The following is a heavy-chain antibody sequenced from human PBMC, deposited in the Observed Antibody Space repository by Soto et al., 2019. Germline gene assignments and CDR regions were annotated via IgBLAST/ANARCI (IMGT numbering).Heavy chain of an antibody. Sequence: QVQLVESGGGLVKPGGSLRLSCAASGFTFSDYYMTWLRQAPGKGLEWISYISSSGTTTYYGDSVKGRFTISRDNPKNSLYLQMKSLRAEDTAVYYCARGRYSYRVFGYWGQGTLVTVSS. CDR3: ARGRYSYRVFGY. CDR1: GFTFSDYY. J-gene: IGHJ4*02. D-gene: IGHD5-18*01. CDR2: ISSSGTTT. V-gene: IGHV3-11*01.